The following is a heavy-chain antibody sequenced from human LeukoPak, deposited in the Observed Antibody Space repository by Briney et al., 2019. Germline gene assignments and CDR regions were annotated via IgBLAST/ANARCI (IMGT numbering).Heavy chain of an antibody. Sequence: GASVKVSCKASGYTFTSYAMHWVRQAPGQRLEWMGWINAGNGNTKCSQKFQGRVTITRDTSASTAYMELSSLRSEDTAVYYCARGRMVVAATPDWFDPWGQGTLVTVSS. CDR3: ARGRMVVAATPDWFDP. D-gene: IGHD2-15*01. V-gene: IGHV1-3*01. CDR1: GYTFTSYA. CDR2: INAGNGNT. J-gene: IGHJ5*02.